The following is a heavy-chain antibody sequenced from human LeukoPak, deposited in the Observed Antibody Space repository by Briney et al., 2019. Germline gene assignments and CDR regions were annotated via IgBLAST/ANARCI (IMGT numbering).Heavy chain of an antibody. CDR1: GASSSGYF. V-gene: IGHV4-34*01. CDR3: ARAQAFSDF. CDR2: INHSGST. D-gene: IGHD3-3*01. Sequence: SETLSLTCAVYGASSSGYFWNWIRQPPGKGLEWIGEINHSGSTNYNPSLKSRVTISADTSKNQFSLKLSSVTAADTAVYYCARAQAFSDFWGQGTLVTVSS. J-gene: IGHJ4*02.